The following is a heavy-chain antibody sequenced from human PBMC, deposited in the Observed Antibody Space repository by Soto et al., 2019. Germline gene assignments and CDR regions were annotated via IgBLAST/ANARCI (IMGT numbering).Heavy chain of an antibody. Sequence: SETLSLTCTVSGGSISSYYWSWIRQPPGKGLEWIGYTYYSGSTNYNPSLKSRVTISVDTSKNQFSLKLSSVTAADTAVYYCARSPARKWFGELLAIWFDPWGQGTLVTVS. J-gene: IGHJ5*02. CDR1: GGSISSYY. CDR2: TYYSGST. D-gene: IGHD3-10*01. CDR3: ARSPARKWFGELLAIWFDP. V-gene: IGHV4-59*01.